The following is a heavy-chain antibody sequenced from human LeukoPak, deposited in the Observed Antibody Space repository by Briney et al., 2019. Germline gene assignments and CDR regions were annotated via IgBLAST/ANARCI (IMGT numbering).Heavy chain of an antibody. D-gene: IGHD5-18*01. CDR1: GFTFSDFG. CDR3: ARASRFTAPGDY. Sequence: GGSLRLSCAASGFTFSDFGMNWVRQAPGKGLEWVANIKEDGSEKYYVDSVRGRFTISRDNAKNSLNLQMNSLRAEDTAVYYCARASRFTAPGDYWGQGTLVTVSS. V-gene: IGHV3-7*01. CDR2: IKEDGSEK. J-gene: IGHJ4*02.